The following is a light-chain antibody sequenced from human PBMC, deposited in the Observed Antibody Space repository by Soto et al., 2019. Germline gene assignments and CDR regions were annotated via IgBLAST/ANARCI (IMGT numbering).Light chain of an antibody. J-gene: IGKJ4*01. CDR1: QSISSR. Sequence: DIPMTQSPSTLSASVGDRVTITCRASQSISSRLAWYQQKPGKAPKILIYDASHLESGVPSRFSGSGSGTEFTLAISSLQPDDFATYYCQQYNSYSLTFGGGAKVEIK. CDR3: QQYNSYSLT. CDR2: DAS. V-gene: IGKV1-5*01.